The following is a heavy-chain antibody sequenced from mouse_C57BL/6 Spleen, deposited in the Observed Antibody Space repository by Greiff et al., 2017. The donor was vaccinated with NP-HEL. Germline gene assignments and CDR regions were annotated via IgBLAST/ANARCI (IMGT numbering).Heavy chain of an antibody. CDR2: IYPGDGGT. V-gene: IGHV1-82*01. Sequence: QVQLQQSGPELVKPGASVKISCKASGYAFSSSWMTWVTQRPGRGLEWIGRIYPGDGGTNSNGKFKGKATLTADKSSSTAYMQLSSLTSEDAAVYFCARGYLGFDYWGQGTTLTVSS. CDR3: ARGYLGFDY. CDR1: GYAFSSSW. D-gene: IGHD2-3*01. J-gene: IGHJ2*01.